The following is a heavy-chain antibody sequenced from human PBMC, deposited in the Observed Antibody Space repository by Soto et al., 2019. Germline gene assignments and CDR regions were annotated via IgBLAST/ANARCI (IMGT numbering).Heavy chain of an antibody. V-gene: IGHV1-69*06. CDR3: ARDPYYYDSSGYYYGYYFDY. CDR2: IIPTFGTA. Sequence: SVKVSCKASGGTFSSYAISWVRQAPGQGLEWMGGIIPTFGTANYAQEFQGRVTITADKSTSTAYMELSSLRSEDTAVYYCARDPYYYDSSGYYYGYYFDYWGQGTLVTVSS. D-gene: IGHD3-22*01. J-gene: IGHJ4*02. CDR1: GGTFSSYA.